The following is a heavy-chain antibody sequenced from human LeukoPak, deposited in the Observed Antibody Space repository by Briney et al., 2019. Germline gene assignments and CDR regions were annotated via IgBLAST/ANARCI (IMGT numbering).Heavy chain of an antibody. D-gene: IGHD3-3*01. CDR1: GFPFSNYW. Sequence: PGGSLRLSCAASGFPFSNYWMHWVRQAPGKGLVWVSRVNSDGSTTNYADSVKGRFTISKDNAENTLYMRMNSLRAEDTAVYYCARDPYYAGSSDPWGQGTLVTVSS. CDR2: VNSDGSTT. V-gene: IGHV3-74*01. J-gene: IGHJ5*02. CDR3: ARDPYYAGSSDP.